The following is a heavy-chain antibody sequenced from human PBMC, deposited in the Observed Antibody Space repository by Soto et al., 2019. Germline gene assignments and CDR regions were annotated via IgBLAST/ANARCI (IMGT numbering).Heavy chain of an antibody. Sequence: QVQLVQSGAEVKKPGSSVKVSCKASGGTFSPYTITWVRQAPGQGLEWMGRIIPMFDITNYALKFQDRVTITADRSTSTAYLELRSLRSEDSAVYFCARDWESLIPTWAFGGDWGQGTLVTVSS. CDR1: GGTFSPYT. CDR2: IIPMFDIT. CDR3: ARDWESLIPTWAFGGD. J-gene: IGHJ4*02. V-gene: IGHV1-69*08. D-gene: IGHD3-10*01.